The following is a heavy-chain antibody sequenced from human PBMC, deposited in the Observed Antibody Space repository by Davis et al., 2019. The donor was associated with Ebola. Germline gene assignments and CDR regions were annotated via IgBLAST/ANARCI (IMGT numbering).Heavy chain of an antibody. CDR2: INHGGST. Sequence: SETLSLTCTVSGGSISSGGYYWSWIRQPPGKGLEWIGAINHGGSTNYNPSLKSRVTISVDTSKNQFSLKVSSVTAADTAVYYCARVTVEQWLPGGYFDYWGRGNLVTVSS. D-gene: IGHD6-19*01. CDR1: GGSISSGGYY. J-gene: IGHJ4*02. CDR3: ARVTVEQWLPGGYFDY. V-gene: IGHV4-39*07.